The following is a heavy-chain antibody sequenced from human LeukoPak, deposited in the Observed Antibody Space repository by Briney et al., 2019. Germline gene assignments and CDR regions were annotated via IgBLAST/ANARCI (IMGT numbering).Heavy chain of an antibody. CDR3: AKGTTPWFDP. Sequence: ASVKVSCKASGYTFTSYYMHWVRQAPGQGLEWMGGIIPIFGTANYAQKFQGRVTITADESTSTAYMELSSLRSEDTAVYYCAKGTTPWFDPWGQGTLVTVSS. V-gene: IGHV1-69*13. D-gene: IGHD4-17*01. CDR1: GYTFTSYY. J-gene: IGHJ5*02. CDR2: IIPIFGTA.